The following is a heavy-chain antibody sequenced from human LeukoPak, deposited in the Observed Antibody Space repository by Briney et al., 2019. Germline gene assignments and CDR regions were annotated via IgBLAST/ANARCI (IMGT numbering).Heavy chain of an antibody. D-gene: IGHD3-10*01. V-gene: IGHV3-30*04. Sequence: GGSLRLSCAASGFTFSNYAMHWVRQAPGKGLEWVAVISYDGSYRKSADSVKGRFTISRDNSRNTLYLQMNSLRNEDKGTYYCARARSIYYAPSRNFDYWGQGTLVTVSA. J-gene: IGHJ4*02. CDR1: GFTFSNYA. CDR2: ISYDGSYR. CDR3: ARARSIYYAPSRNFDY.